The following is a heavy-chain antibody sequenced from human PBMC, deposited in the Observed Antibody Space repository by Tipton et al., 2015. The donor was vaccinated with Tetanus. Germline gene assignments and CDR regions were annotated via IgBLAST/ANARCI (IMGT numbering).Heavy chain of an antibody. V-gene: IGHV4-59*01. CDR1: GDSITSFY. CDR3: ARDPWLDY. J-gene: IGHJ4*02. CDR2: LYDNGRT. Sequence: TLSLTCTVSGDSITSFYWNWIRQPPGKGLEWIGYLYDNGRTKYNPSLNSRVTISVDTPKKQLSLKLTSVTAADTAVYYCARDPWLDYWGQGTLVTVSS.